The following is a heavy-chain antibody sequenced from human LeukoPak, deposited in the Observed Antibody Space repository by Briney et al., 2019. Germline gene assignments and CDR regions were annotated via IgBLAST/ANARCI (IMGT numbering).Heavy chain of an antibody. D-gene: IGHD3-3*01. V-gene: IGHV3-7*01. CDR2: IKQDGSEK. J-gene: IGHJ6*03. CDR1: GFTFSSYW. CDR3: ATHPFWSGYHNPYYYYYMDV. Sequence: GGSLRLSCAASGFTFSSYWMSWVRQAPGKGLEWVANIKQDGSEKYYVDSVKGRFAISRDNAKNSLYLQMNSLRAEDTAVYYCATHPFWSGYHNPYYYYYMDVWGKGTTVTVSS.